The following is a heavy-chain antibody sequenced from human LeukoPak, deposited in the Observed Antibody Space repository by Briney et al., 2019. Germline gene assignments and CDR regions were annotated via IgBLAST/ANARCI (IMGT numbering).Heavy chain of an antibody. CDR3: ARDSSPWYYYDRSGSNGFDP. J-gene: IGHJ5*02. CDR1: GFTFSDYG. CDR2: ISYDGNYK. Sequence: GGSLRLSCTASGFTFSDYGMHWVRQAPGKGLEWVAVISYDGNYKFYADSVKGRFTISRDNSKNTLFLQMNSLRAEDTAVYYCARDSSPWYYYDRSGSNGFDPWGQGTLVTVSS. V-gene: IGHV3-30*03. D-gene: IGHD3-22*01.